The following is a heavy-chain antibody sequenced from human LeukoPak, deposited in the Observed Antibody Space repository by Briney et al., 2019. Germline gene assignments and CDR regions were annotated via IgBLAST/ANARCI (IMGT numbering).Heavy chain of an antibody. Sequence: PGGSLRLSCAASGFTFDDYAMHWVRQAPGKGLEWVSSISSSSSYIYYADSVKGRFTISRDNAKNSLYLQMNSLRAEDTAVYYCARHFPGRLRWLQFGGFDPWGQGTLVTVSS. CDR2: ISSSSSYI. CDR3: ARHFPGRLRWLQFGGFDP. D-gene: IGHD5-24*01. V-gene: IGHV3-21*01. J-gene: IGHJ5*02. CDR1: GFTFDDYA.